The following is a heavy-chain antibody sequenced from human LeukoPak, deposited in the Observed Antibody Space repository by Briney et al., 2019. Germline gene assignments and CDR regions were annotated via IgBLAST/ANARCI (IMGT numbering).Heavy chain of an antibody. CDR3: ARGSYLDY. V-gene: IGHV1-18*01. CDR1: GYTFAGYG. Sequence: ASVKVSCKASGYTFAGYGISWVRQAPGQGLEWMGWISAYNGHTDYAQNLQGRVTMTTDTSTSTGYMEVRSLRSDDTAVYYCARGSYLDYWGQGTQVTVSS. J-gene: IGHJ4*02. CDR2: ISAYNGHT.